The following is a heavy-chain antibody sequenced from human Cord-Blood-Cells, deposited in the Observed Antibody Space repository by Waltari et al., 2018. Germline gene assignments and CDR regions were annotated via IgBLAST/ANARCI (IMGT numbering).Heavy chain of an antibody. Sequence: QVQLQQWGAGLLKPSETLSLTCAVYGGSFSGYYWSWIRQPPGKGLEWIGEINHSGSTNYNPSPKSRVTISADTSKNQFSLKLSSVTAADTAVYYCARGGNVDTAMVYWGQGTLVTVSS. J-gene: IGHJ4*02. CDR3: ARGGNVDTAMVY. CDR1: GGSFSGYY. CDR2: INHSGST. D-gene: IGHD5-18*01. V-gene: IGHV4-34*01.